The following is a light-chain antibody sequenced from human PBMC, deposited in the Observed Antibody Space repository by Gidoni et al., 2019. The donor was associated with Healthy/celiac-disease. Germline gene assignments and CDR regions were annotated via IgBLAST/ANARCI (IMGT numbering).Light chain of an antibody. V-gene: IGLV3-21*03. Sequence: SYVLTQPPSVSVAPGKTARITCGGNNIGSKSVHGYQQKPGQAPVLVVYDDSDRPPGIPERFSGSNSGNTATLTISRVEAGDEADYYCQVWDSSSDHWVFGGGTKLTVL. J-gene: IGLJ3*02. CDR1: NIGSKS. CDR3: QVWDSSSDHWV. CDR2: DDS.